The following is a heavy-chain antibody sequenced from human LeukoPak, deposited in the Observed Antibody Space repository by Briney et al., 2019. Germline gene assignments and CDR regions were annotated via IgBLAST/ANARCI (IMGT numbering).Heavy chain of an antibody. V-gene: IGHV3-33*01. Sequence: GGSLRLSCAASGSTFSNYGMHWVRQAPGKGLEWVAGIWYDGSNKYYADSVKGRFTISRDNSKNTLYLQMNSLRAEDTAVYYCARDRDSYGYTGFDYWGQGTLVTVSS. CDR1: GSTFSNYG. J-gene: IGHJ4*02. D-gene: IGHD5-18*01. CDR2: IWYDGSNK. CDR3: ARDRDSYGYTGFDY.